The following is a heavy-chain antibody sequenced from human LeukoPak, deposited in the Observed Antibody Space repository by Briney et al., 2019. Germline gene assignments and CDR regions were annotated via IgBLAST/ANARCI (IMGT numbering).Heavy chain of an antibody. CDR3: ARADSITGSDY. CDR1: GFTFDDYA. CDR2: ISWNSGSI. V-gene: IGHV3-9*01. D-gene: IGHD1-20*01. J-gene: IGHJ4*02. Sequence: PGGSLRLSCAASGFTFDDYAMHWVRQAPGKGLEWVSGISWNSGSIGYADSVKGRFTISRDNAKNSLYLQMNSLRAEDTAVYYCARADSITGSDYWGQGTLVTASS.